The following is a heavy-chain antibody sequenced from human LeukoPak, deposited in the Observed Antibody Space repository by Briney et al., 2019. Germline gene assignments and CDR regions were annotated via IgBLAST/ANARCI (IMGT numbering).Heavy chain of an antibody. Sequence: ASVKVSCKASGYTFTSYGISWVRQAPGQGLEWMGWISAYNGNTNYAQKLQGRVTMTTDTSTSTAYMELRSLRSDDTAVYYCARDPPYYDFWSGFDYWGQGTLVTVSS. CDR2: ISAYNGNT. CDR3: ARDPPYYDFWSGFDY. D-gene: IGHD3-3*01. CDR1: GYTFTSYG. V-gene: IGHV1-18*01. J-gene: IGHJ4*02.